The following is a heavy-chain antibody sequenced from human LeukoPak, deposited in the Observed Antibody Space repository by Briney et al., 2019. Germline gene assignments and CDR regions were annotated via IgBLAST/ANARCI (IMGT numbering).Heavy chain of an antibody. CDR3: ARDYGGKFDY. D-gene: IGHD4-23*01. J-gene: IGHJ4*02. CDR2: IYHHGAT. CDR1: GGSISSNNW. Sequence: PSGTLSLTCAVSGGSISSNNWWSWVRQPPGKGLEWIGEIYHHGATNYNPSLKSRVTLSVDKSKNQFSLELISVTAADTAVYYCARDYGGKFDYWGQGTLVTVSS. V-gene: IGHV4-4*02.